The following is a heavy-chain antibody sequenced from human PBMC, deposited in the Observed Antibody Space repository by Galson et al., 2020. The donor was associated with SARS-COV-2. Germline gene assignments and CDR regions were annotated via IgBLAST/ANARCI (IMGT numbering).Heavy chain of an antibody. CDR2: IWYDGSNK. Sequence: GEYLKISCAASGFTLSSYLMHWVRQAPGKGLEWVAVIWYDGSNKYYADSVKGRFTISRDNSKNTLDLQMNSLQPEDTAVYYCAKGGGSTLGYAFDIWGQGTMVTVSS. CDR3: AKGGGSTLGYAFDI. D-gene: IGHD6-13*01. CDR1: GFTLSSYL. V-gene: IGHV3-30*02. J-gene: IGHJ3*02.